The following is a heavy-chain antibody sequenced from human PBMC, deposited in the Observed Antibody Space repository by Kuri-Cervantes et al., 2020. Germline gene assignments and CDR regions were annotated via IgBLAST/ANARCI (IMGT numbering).Heavy chain of an antibody. CDR3: ARAASGGVTMVRGFDY. J-gene: IGHJ4*02. D-gene: IGHD3-10*01. Sequence: SETLSLTCTVSGGSISSYYWSWIRQPPGKGLEWIGEINHSGSTNYNPSLKSRVTISVDTSKNQFSLKLSSVTAADTAVYYCARAASGGVTMVRGFDYWGQGTLVTVSS. CDR1: GGSISSYY. CDR2: INHSGST. V-gene: IGHV4-34*01.